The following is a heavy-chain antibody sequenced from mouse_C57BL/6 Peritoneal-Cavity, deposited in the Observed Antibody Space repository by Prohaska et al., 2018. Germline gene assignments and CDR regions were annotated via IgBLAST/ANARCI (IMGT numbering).Heavy chain of an antibody. V-gene: IGHV7-3*01. CDR3: ERDFDY. CDR1: GFTFTDYY. Sequence: EVKLLESGGGLVQPGGSLCLSCAASGFTFTDYYMSWIRQPPGKALEWFGFSRNKANDYTTEYSASVNVRYTNTRNKSQNMRYVQMNGLRDEDSATYYCERDFDYWGQGTTLTVSS. CDR2: SRNKANDYTT. J-gene: IGHJ2*01.